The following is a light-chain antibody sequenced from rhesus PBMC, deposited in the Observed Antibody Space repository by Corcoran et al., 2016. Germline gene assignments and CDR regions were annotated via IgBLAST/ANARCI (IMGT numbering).Light chain of an antibody. Sequence: DIQMTQSPSSLSASVGDTVTITCQASQGISKYLAWYHHKPGKAPKPLIYAASTLQSGVPSRFSGIGSWTEFTLTISSLQPEDFVTYYCQQHDNYPFTFGPGTKLDIK. V-gene: IGKV1-33*02. J-gene: IGKJ3*01. CDR1: QGISKY. CDR3: QQHDNYPFT. CDR2: AAS.